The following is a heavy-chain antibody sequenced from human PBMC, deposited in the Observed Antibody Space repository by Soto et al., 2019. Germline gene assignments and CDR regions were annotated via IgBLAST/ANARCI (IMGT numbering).Heavy chain of an antibody. D-gene: IGHD1-20*01. J-gene: IGHJ5*02. CDR3: ATDLGITGTHRFDP. CDR2: FDPEDGGT. Sequence: GASVKVSCKVSGYTLTELSMHWVRQAPGKGLEWMGGFDPEDGGTIYAQKFQGRVTMTEDTSTDTAYMELSSLRSEDTAVYYCATDLGITGTHRFDPWGQGTLVTVSS. V-gene: IGHV1-24*01. CDR1: GYTLTELS.